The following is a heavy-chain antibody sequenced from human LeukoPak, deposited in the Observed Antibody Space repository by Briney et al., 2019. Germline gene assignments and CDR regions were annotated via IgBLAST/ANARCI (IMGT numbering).Heavy chain of an antibody. V-gene: IGHV3-53*01. CDR3: TRDLNSGGSR. CDR1: GFTVSSSY. Sequence: GGSLRLSCAASGFTVSSSYMSWVRQAPGKGLEWVSVIHSGGKTYYADSVKGRFSISRDNSKNTLYLQMNSLRAQDAAVYYCTRDLNSGGSRWGQGALVTVSS. CDR2: IHSGGKT. D-gene: IGHD2-15*01. J-gene: IGHJ4*02.